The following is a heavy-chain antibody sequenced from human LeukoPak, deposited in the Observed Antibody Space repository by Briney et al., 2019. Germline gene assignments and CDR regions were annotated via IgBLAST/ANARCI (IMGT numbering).Heavy chain of an antibody. CDR1: GFTFSSYS. D-gene: IGHD6-13*01. CDR2: ISSSSSYI. CDR3: ARLTAAALEDYYYYMDV. V-gene: IGHV3-21*01. Sequence: GGSLRLSCAASGFTFSSYSMNWVRQAPGKGLEWVSSISSSSSYIYYADSVKGRFTISRDNAKNSLYLQMNSPRAEDTAVYYCARLTAAALEDYYYYMDVWGKGTTVTVSS. J-gene: IGHJ6*03.